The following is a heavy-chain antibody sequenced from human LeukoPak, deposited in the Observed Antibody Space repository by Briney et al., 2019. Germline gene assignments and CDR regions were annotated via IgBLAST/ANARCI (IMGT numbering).Heavy chain of an antibody. D-gene: IGHD3-22*01. CDR1: GFTFSSYG. Sequence: GGSLRLSCAASGFTFSSYGMHWVRQAPGKGLEWVAVIWYDGSNKYYADSVKGRFTISRDNSKNTLYLQMNSLRAEDTAVYYCAKDHDDSSGYYYAAFDIWSQGTMVTVSS. J-gene: IGHJ3*02. V-gene: IGHV3-33*06. CDR3: AKDHDDSSGYYYAAFDI. CDR2: IWYDGSNK.